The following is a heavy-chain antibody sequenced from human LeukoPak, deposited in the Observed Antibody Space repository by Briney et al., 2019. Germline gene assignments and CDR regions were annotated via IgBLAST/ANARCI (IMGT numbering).Heavy chain of an antibody. CDR1: GFTFSSYS. Sequence: GGSLRLSCAASGFTFSSYSMNWVRQAPGKGLEWVSSISSSSSYIYYADSVKGRFTISRDNAKNSLYLQMNSLRAEDTALYYCARSRGGFMDAFDIWGQGTMVTVSS. J-gene: IGHJ3*02. D-gene: IGHD5-12*01. V-gene: IGHV3-21*04. CDR2: ISSSSSYI. CDR3: ARSRGGFMDAFDI.